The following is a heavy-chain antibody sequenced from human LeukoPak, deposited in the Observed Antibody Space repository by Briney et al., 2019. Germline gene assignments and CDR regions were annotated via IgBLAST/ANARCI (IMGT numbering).Heavy chain of an antibody. V-gene: IGHV1-2*02. CDR2: INPNSGGT. Sequence: ASVTVSCKASGYTFTGYYMHWVRQAPGQGLEWMGWINPNSGGTNYAQKFQGRVTMTRDTSISTAYMKLSRLRSDDTAVYYCARDNSEFDYWGQGTLVTVSS. J-gene: IGHJ4*02. CDR1: GYTFTGYY. CDR3: ARDNSEFDY. D-gene: IGHD4-23*01.